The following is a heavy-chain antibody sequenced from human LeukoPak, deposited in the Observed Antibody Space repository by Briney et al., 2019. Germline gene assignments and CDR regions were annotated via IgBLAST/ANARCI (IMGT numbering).Heavy chain of an antibody. D-gene: IGHD5-24*01. CDR2: SYDSGNT. CDR1: AGSISSYY. V-gene: IGHV4-59*01. Sequence: PSETLSLTRTVSAGSISSYYWSWIRQPPGNGLEWIGNSYDSGNTNYNSPLKSRVTISVDTSKNQFSLRLSSVTAADTAVYYCARGRGYNYYYGMDVWGQGTTVTVSS. J-gene: IGHJ6*02. CDR3: ARGRGYNYYYGMDV.